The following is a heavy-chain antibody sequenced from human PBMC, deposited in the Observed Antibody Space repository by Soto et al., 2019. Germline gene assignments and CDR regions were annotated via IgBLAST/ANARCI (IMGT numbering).Heavy chain of an antibody. V-gene: IGHV4-34*01. Sequence: SETLSLTCAFSGGAFSGYYWTWIRQPPGKGLEWIGEINHSGSPNYTPSLKSRVAISVDTSTNQFSLKLSFVTDADTAVYFCAGTHYDFSSGYRAFDFWGQGTLVTVSS. CDR1: GGAFSGYY. CDR2: INHSGSP. CDR3: AGTHYDFSSGYRAFDF. D-gene: IGHD3-3*01. J-gene: IGHJ4*02.